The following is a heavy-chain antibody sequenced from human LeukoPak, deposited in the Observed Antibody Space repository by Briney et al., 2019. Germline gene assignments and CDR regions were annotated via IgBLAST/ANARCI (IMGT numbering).Heavy chain of an antibody. D-gene: IGHD3-22*01. CDR2: ISHDGSNK. Sequence: QSGRSLRLSCAASGFTFSSYGMHWVRQAPGKGLEWVAIISHDGSNKNYADSVKGRFTISRDNSKNTLYLQMNSLRAEDTAVYYCAKDPYDSSGYYPTYFDYWGQGTLVTVSS. V-gene: IGHV3-30*18. CDR3: AKDPYDSSGYYPTYFDY. CDR1: GFTFSSYG. J-gene: IGHJ4*02.